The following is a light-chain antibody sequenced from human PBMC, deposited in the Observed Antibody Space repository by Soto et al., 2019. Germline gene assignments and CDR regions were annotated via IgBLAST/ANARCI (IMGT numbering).Light chain of an antibody. CDR2: GAS. CDR3: QQYGYPPWT. V-gene: IGKV3-20*01. Sequence: EIVLTQSPGTLSSSPGERATLSCRASQSVSSSYLAWYQQKPGQAPRVLIYGASSRATGIPDRFSGSGSGTDFTLTISRLEPEDFAVYYCQQYGYPPWTFGQGTKVEIK. CDR1: QSVSSSY. J-gene: IGKJ1*01.